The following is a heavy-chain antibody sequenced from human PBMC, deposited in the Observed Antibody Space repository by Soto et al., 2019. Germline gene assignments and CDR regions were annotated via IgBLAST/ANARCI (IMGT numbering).Heavy chain of an antibody. V-gene: IGHV2-5*02. CDR3: AHRSGYVRAFDI. D-gene: IGHD5-12*01. J-gene: IGHJ3*02. CDR2: TYWDDDK. Sequence: QITLKESGPTLVKPTQTLTLTCTISGFSLSRSGVGVGWIRQPPGKAPEWLALTYWDDDKRYSPSLSRGLTIPKDTSKDQVVLTMTNVDPVDTATYYCAHRSGYVRAFDIWGQGTMVTVSS. CDR1: GFSLSRSGVG.